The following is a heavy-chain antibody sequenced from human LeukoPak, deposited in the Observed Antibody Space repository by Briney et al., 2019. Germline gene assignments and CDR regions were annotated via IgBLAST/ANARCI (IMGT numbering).Heavy chain of an antibody. CDR1: GGSISSGGYS. J-gene: IGHJ4*02. CDR3: ARGSGSYFE. Sequence: PSETLSLTCAVSGGSISSGGYSWSWIRQPPGKGLEWIGYIYHSGSTYYNPSLKSRVTISVDTSKNQFSLKLSSVTAADTAVYYCARGSGSYFEWGQGTLVTVSS. CDR2: IYHSGST. D-gene: IGHD1-26*01. V-gene: IGHV4-30-2*01.